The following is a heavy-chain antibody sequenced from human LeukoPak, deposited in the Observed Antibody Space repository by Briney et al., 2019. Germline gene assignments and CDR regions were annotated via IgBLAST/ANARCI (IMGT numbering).Heavy chain of an antibody. CDR1: GYTFTSYG. V-gene: IGHV1-18*01. D-gene: IGHD5-18*01. CDR3: ARASGIVAAVSYGYDY. J-gene: IGHJ4*02. CDR2: ISAYNGNT. Sequence: ASVKVSCKASGYTFTSYGTSWVRQAPGQGLEWMGWISAYNGNTNYAQKLQGRVTMTTDTSTSTAYMELRSLRSDDTAVYYCARASGIVAAVSYGYDYWGQGTLVTVSS.